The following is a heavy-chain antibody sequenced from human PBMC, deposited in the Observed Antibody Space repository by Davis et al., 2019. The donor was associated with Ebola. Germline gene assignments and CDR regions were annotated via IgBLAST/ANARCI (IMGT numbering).Heavy chain of an antibody. D-gene: IGHD3-10*01. Sequence: SETLSLTCTVSGGSISSYYWSWIRQPPGKGLEWIGYIYYSGSTNYNPSLKSRVTISVDTSKNQFSLKLSSVTAADTAVYYCTRGENDGSGNYVGDYWGQGTLVTVSS. CDR1: GGSISSYY. V-gene: IGHV4-59*01. J-gene: IGHJ4*02. CDR2: IYYSGST. CDR3: TRGENDGSGNYVGDY.